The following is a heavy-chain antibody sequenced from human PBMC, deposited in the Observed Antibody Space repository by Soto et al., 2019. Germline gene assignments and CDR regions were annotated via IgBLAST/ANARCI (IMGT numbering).Heavy chain of an antibody. Sequence: SETLSLTCSVSGVSISNTSYYWGWIRQPPGKGLEWVGTIYFSGSTFYNPSLKSRVTISIDTSKNQFSLRLRSVTAADTAVYYCARHGSYWGQGTLATVSS. V-gene: IGHV4-39*01. CDR3: ARHGSY. CDR1: GVSISNTSYY. J-gene: IGHJ4*02. CDR2: IYFSGST.